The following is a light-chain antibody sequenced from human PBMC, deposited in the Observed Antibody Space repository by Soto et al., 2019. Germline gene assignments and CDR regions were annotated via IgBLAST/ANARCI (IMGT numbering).Light chain of an antibody. CDR1: QSISTW. V-gene: IGKV1-5*03. J-gene: IGKJ4*01. Sequence: DIQMTQSPSTLSASVGDRVTITCRASQSISTWLAWFQQKPGKAPNLLIYKASSLESGAPSRFSGSGSGTEFTLTISTLQPDDFATYYCQQYNSSPLTFGGGTKVEIK. CDR3: QQYNSSPLT. CDR2: KAS.